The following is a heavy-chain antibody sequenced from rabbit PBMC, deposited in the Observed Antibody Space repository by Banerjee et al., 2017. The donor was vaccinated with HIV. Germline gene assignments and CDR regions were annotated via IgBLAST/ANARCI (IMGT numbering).Heavy chain of an antibody. Sequence: QEQLEESGGGLVQPEGSLTLTCTASGFSFSSGAMSWVRQAPGKGLEWIGYMYIASDTTDYASWAKGRFTISRSTSLNTVTLKMTSLTGADTATYFCARYISGWDYFDLWGQGTLVTVS. CDR3: ARYISGWDYFDL. CDR1: GFSFSSGA. D-gene: IGHD4-1*01. V-gene: IGHV1S47*01. CDR2: MYIASDTT. J-gene: IGHJ4*01.